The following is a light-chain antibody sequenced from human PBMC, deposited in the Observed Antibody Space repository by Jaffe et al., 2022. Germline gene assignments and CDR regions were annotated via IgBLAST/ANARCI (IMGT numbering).Light chain of an antibody. CDR2: KAS. J-gene: IGKJ2*01. V-gene: IGKV1-5*03. CDR3: QQYNSYSPLT. Sequence: DIQMTQSPSTLSASVGDRVTIPCRASHSISRWLAWYQQKPGKAPKLLIYKASSLASGVPSRFSGSGSGTEFTLTISSLHPDDFATYYCQQYNSYSPLTFGQGTKLEIK. CDR1: HSISRW.